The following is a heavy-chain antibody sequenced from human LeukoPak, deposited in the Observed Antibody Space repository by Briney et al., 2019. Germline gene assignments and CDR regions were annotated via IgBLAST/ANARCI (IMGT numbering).Heavy chain of an antibody. V-gene: IGHV4-59*01. CDR1: GGSISSFY. J-gene: IGHJ3*02. CDR3: ATGGYQLLADAFDI. D-gene: IGHD2-2*01. Sequence: PSETLSLTCTVSGGSISSFYWSWIRQPPGKGLEWIGYIYYSGSTNYNPSLKSRVTKSVDTSKNQFSLKLSSVTAADTAVYYCATGGYQLLADAFDIWGQGTMVTVSS. CDR2: IYYSGST.